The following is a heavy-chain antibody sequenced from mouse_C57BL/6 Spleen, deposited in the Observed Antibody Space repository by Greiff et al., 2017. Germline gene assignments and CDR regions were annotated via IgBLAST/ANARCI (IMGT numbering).Heavy chain of an antibody. CDR2: VNPNYGTT. D-gene: IGHD1-1*01. CDR1: GYSFTDYN. V-gene: IGHV1-39*01. CDR3: ASTDWYFDV. Sequence: VQLKESGPELVKPGASVKISCKASGYSFTDYNMNWVKQSNGKSLEWIGVVNPNYGTTIYNQKFKGKATLTVDQSSSTAYMQLNSLTSEDSAVYYCASTDWYFDVWGTGTTVTVSS. J-gene: IGHJ1*03.